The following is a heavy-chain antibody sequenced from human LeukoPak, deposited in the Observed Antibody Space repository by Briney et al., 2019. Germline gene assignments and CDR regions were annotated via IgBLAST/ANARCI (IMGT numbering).Heavy chain of an antibody. Sequence: PGGSLRLSCAASGFTFSNAWMSWVRQAPGKGLEWVGRIKSKTDGGTTDYAAPVKGRFTISRDDSKNTLYLQMNSLKTEDTAVYYCTTDLRYYYGSGSYYQLDYWGQGTLVTVSS. CDR1: GFTFSNAW. D-gene: IGHD3-10*01. CDR3: TTDLRYYYGSGSYYQLDY. V-gene: IGHV3-15*01. CDR2: IKSKTDGGTT. J-gene: IGHJ4*02.